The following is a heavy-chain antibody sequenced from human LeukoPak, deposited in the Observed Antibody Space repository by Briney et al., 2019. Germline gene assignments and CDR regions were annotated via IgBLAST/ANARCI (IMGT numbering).Heavy chain of an antibody. CDR1: GGSISSGGYS. J-gene: IGHJ4*02. V-gene: IGHV4-30-2*01. CDR2: IYHSGST. D-gene: IGHD2-21*01. Sequence: SETLSLTCAVSGGSISSGGYSWSWIRQPPGKGLEWIGYIYHSGSTYYNPSLKSRVTISVDTSKNQFSLKLSSVTAADTAVYYCARGRLSRIATFDYWGQGTLVTVSS. CDR3: ARGRLSRIATFDY.